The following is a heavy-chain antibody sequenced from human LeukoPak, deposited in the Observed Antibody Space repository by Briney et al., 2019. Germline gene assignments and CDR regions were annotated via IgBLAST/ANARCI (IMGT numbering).Heavy chain of an antibody. J-gene: IGHJ4*02. CDR2: INPNSGGT. CDR3: ATTYYYDSSGYYLFDY. V-gene: IGHV1-2*02. CDR1: GYTFTGYY. D-gene: IGHD3-22*01. Sequence: GASVKVSCKASGYTFTGYYMHWVRQAPGQGLEWMGWINPNSGGTNYAQKFQGRVTMTRDTSISTAYMELSRLRSDDTAVYYCATTYYYDSSGYYLFDYWGQGTLVTVSS.